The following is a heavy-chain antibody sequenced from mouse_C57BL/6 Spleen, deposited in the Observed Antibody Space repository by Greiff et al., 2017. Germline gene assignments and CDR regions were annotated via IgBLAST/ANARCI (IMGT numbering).Heavy chain of an antibody. CDR1: GYAFTNYL. Sequence: QVQLQQPGAELVRPGTSVKVSCKASGYAFTNYLIEWVKQRPGQGLEWIGVLNPGSGGTNYNEKFMGKATLTAAKPSRTAYMQLSGLTSDDSAVYFWGRCDCYGVDVWGPGTTRSVSS. CDR3: GRCDCYGVDV. D-gene: IGHD2-3*01. CDR2: LNPGSGGT. V-gene: IGHV1-54*01. J-gene: IGHJ2*01.